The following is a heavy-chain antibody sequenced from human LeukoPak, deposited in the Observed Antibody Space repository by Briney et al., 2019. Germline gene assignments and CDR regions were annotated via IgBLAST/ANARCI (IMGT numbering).Heavy chain of an antibody. V-gene: IGHV4-34*01. D-gene: IGHD6-19*01. Sequence: SETLSLTCVVYGESFSGYSWSWIRQPPGKGLEWIGEINQRRNTNYNPSLKSRVTILIDTSKNQFSLKLSSVTAADTAVYYCARHGWHAWYFDLWGRGTLVTVSS. CDR1: GESFSGYS. J-gene: IGHJ2*01. CDR3: ARHGWHAWYFDL. CDR2: INQRRNT.